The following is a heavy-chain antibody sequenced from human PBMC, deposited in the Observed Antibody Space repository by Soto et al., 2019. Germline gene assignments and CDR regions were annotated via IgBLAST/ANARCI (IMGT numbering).Heavy chain of an antibody. V-gene: IGHV4-59*01. Sequence: PSETLSLTCTVSGGSISSYYCSWIRQPPGKGLEWIGYIYYSGSTNYNPSLKSRVTISVDTSENQFSLKLSSVTAADTAVYYCARLEPYSSGYQFDYWGQGTLVTVSS. D-gene: IGHD3-22*01. J-gene: IGHJ4*02. CDR3: ARLEPYSSGYQFDY. CDR2: IYYSGST. CDR1: GGSISSYY.